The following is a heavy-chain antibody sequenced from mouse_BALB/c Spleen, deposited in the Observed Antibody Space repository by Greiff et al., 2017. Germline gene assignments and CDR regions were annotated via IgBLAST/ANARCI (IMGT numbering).Heavy chain of an antibody. CDR3: ATSYDGYYYFDY. J-gene: IGHJ2*01. CDR2: ISYSGST. V-gene: IGHV3-2*02. CDR1: GYSITSDYA. D-gene: IGHD2-3*01. Sequence: DVQLVESGPGLVKPSQSLSLTCTVTGYSITSDYAWNWIRQFPGNKLEWMGYISYSGSTSYNPSLKSRISITRDTSKNQFFLQLNSVTTEDTATYYCATSYDGYYYFDYWGQGTTLTVSS.